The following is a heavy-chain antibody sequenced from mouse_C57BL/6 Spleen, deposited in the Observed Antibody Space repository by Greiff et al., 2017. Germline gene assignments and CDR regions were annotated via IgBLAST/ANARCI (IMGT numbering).Heavy chain of an antibody. V-gene: IGHV1-55*01. CDR3: ARDDGYLYYAMDY. CDR2: IYPGSGST. Sequence: QVQLQQPGAELVKPGASVKMSCKASGYTFTSYWITWVKQRPGQGLEWIGDIYPGSGSTNYNEKFKSKATLTVDTSSSTAYMQLSSLTSEDSAVYYCARDDGYLYYAMDYWGQGTSVTVSS. D-gene: IGHD2-3*01. J-gene: IGHJ4*01. CDR1: GYTFTSYW.